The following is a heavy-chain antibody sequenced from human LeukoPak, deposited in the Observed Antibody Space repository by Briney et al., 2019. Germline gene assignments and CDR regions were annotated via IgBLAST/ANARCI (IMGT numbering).Heavy chain of an antibody. V-gene: IGHV3-43D*03. CDR1: GFTFDDYA. CDR3: AKTSSSSGPYYYYMDV. D-gene: IGHD6-6*01. Sequence: PGGSLRLSCAASGFTFDDYAMHWVRQAPGKGLEWVSLISWDGGSTYYADSVKGRFTISRDNSKNSLYLQMNSLRAEDTALYYCAKTSSSSGPYYYYMDVWGKGTTVTVSS. CDR2: ISWDGGST. J-gene: IGHJ6*03.